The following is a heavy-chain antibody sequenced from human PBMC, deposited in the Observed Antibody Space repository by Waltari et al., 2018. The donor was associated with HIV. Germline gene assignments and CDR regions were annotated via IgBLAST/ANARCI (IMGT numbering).Heavy chain of an antibody. CDR2: IDSDGSST. V-gene: IGHV3-74*01. D-gene: IGHD6-13*01. CDR1: GFTFSSYW. Sequence: EVQLVESGGGLVQPGGSLRLSCAASGFTFSSYWMHWVRQAPGKGLVWVSRIDSDGSSTSDAESVKGRCTISRDNAKNTLYLQMNSLRAEDTAVYYCASGYSSSWRSDYYYYGMDVWGQGTTVTVSS. J-gene: IGHJ6*02. CDR3: ASGYSSSWRSDYYYYGMDV.